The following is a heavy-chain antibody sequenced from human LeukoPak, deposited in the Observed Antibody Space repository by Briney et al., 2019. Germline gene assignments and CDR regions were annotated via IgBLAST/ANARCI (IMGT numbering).Heavy chain of an antibody. J-gene: IGHJ4*02. Sequence: GESLKISCAASGFTFGNYGMHWVRQAPGKGLEWVAVIWYDGSNKYYADSVKGRFTISRDNSKNTLYLQVNSLRAEDTAVYYCARGLQRGYSFGYYFDFWGQGTLVTVSS. D-gene: IGHD5-18*01. CDR1: GFTFGNYG. V-gene: IGHV3-33*01. CDR3: ARGLQRGYSFGYYFDF. CDR2: IWYDGSNK.